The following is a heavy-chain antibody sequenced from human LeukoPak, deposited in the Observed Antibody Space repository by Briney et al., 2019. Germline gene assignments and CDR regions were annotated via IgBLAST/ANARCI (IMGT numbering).Heavy chain of an antibody. CDR2: IWYDGSHK. J-gene: IGHJ4*02. D-gene: IGHD2-15*01. CDR3: VTGTSSSDGSLYRHFDY. CDR1: GFTFSSYD. V-gene: IGHV3-33*03. Sequence: GRSLRLSCAASGFTFSSYDIHWVRQAPGKGLEWVAVIWYDGSHKYYADSVKGRFTISRDNAKNSLYLQMNSLRAEDTAVYYCVTGTSSSDGSLYRHFDYWGQGTLVTVSS.